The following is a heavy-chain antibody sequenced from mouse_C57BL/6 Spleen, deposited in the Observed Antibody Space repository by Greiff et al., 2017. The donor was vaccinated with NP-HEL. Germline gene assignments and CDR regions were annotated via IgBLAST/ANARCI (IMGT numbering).Heavy chain of an antibody. Sequence: VQLKQSGPGLVKPSQSLSLTCSVTGYSITSGYYWNWIRQFPGNKLEWMGYISYDGSNNYNPSLKNRISITRDTSKNQFFLKLNSVTTEDTATYYCAREGYSNSYFDYWGQGTTLTVSS. D-gene: IGHD2-5*01. V-gene: IGHV3-6*01. CDR3: AREGYSNSYFDY. CDR1: GYSITSGYY. J-gene: IGHJ2*01. CDR2: ISYDGSN.